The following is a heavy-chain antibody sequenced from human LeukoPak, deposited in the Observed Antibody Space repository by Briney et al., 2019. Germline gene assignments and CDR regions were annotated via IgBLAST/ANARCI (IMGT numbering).Heavy chain of an antibody. CDR2: INHSGST. Sequence: SETLSLTCAVYGGSFSGYHWSWIRQPPGKGLEWIGEINHSGSTNYNPSLKSRVTISVDTSKNQFSLKLSSVTAADTAVYYCARGSGYNGTAYWGQGTLVTVSS. V-gene: IGHV4-34*01. CDR3: ARGSGYNGTAY. CDR1: GGSFSGYH. D-gene: IGHD5-24*01. J-gene: IGHJ4*02.